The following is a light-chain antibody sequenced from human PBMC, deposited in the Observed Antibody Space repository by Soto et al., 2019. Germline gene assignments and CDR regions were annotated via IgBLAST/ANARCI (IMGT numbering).Light chain of an antibody. CDR3: QKYDRVPGT. Sequence: DIQMTQSPSSLSASVGDRVTITCRASQGIGYSLAWYQQKPGRVPKLLIYATSALHSGVPSRFSGGGSGTDFTLTIDSLQPEGLATYYCQKYDRVPGTFGQGTKVEVK. J-gene: IGKJ1*01. CDR2: ATS. V-gene: IGKV1-27*01. CDR1: QGIGYS.